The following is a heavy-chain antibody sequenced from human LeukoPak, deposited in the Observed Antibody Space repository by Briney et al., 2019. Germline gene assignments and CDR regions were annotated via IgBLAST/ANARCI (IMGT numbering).Heavy chain of an antibody. V-gene: IGHV4-4*07. CDR3: AREPTVERPSRGFDP. CDR2: INAGGNT. Sequence: PSETLSLTCTVSYDSISSYYWTWIRQPAAKGLEWIGRINAGGNTNYNPSLKSRITISVDTSKNQFSLKMHSLTAADTAVYYCAREPTVERPSRGFDPWGPGILVTVSS. D-gene: IGHD5-24*01. J-gene: IGHJ5*02. CDR1: YDSISSYY.